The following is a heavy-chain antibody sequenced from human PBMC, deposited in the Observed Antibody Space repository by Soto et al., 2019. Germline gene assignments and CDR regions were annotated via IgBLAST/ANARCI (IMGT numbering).Heavy chain of an antibody. D-gene: IGHD6-25*01. CDR2: VYFSGNT. CDR1: GGSLSSYY. CDR3: GSVRPSGYVLS. V-gene: IGHV4-59*01. Sequence: SETLSLTCTVSGGSLSSYYWTWIRQSPGKGLEWIGYVYFSGNTNYNPSLKSRVTISIDTSKNQFALRLASVTAADTAFYYCGSVRPSGYVLSWGQGTLVT. J-gene: IGHJ5*02.